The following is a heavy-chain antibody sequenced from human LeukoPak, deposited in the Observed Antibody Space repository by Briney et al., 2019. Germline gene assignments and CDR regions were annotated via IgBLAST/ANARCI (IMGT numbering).Heavy chain of an antibody. V-gene: IGHV4-59*01. CDR1: GGSISSYY. Sequence: SETLSLTCTVSGGSISSYYWSWIRQPPGKGLEWIGYIYYSGSTNYNPSLKSRVTISVDTSKNQFSPKLSSVTAADTAVYYCARAHYGEYDYWGQGTLVTVSS. CDR2: IYYSGST. CDR3: ARAHYGEYDY. J-gene: IGHJ4*02. D-gene: IGHD4-17*01.